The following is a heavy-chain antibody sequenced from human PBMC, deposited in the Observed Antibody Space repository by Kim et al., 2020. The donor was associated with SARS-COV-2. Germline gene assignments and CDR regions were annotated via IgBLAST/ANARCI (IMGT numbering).Heavy chain of an antibody. V-gene: IGHV3-53*01. CDR3: ARLGPVTANYYYGMDV. J-gene: IGHJ6*02. Sequence: SVRGRFTISRDNSGNTVYLQMNSLRAEDTAVYYCARLGPVTANYYYGMDVWGQGTTVTVSS. D-gene: IGHD2-21*02.